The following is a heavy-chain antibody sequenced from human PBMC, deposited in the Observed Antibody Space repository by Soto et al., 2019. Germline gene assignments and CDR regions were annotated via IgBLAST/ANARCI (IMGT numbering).Heavy chain of an antibody. V-gene: IGHV3-21*01. J-gene: IGHJ6*02. D-gene: IGHD6-13*01. CDR3: ARAASSSSNFYYYYGMDV. CDR2: ISSSSSYI. CDR1: GFTFSSYS. Sequence: EVQLVESGGGLVKPGGSLRLSCAASGFTFSSYSMNWVRQAPGKGLEWVSPISSSSSYIYYADSVKGRFTISRDNAKNSLYLQMNSLRAEDTAVYYCARAASSSSNFYYYYGMDVWGQGTTVTVSS.